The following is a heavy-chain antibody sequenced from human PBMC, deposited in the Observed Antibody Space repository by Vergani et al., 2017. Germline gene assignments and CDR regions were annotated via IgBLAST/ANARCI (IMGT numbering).Heavy chain of an antibody. D-gene: IGHD3-22*01. J-gene: IGHJ4*02. CDR1: GFPFSSYA. V-gene: IGHV3-23*01. CDR2: ISGRGGST. CDR3: ARDFDSSGYHDY. Sequence: EVQLLESGGGLVQPGGSLRLSCAASGFPFSSYAMTWFRKAPGKGLEWVSVISGRGGSTYYADSVKGRFTISRDNSKNTLYLQMNSRRAEDTAVYYCARDFDSSGYHDYWGQGTLVTVSS.